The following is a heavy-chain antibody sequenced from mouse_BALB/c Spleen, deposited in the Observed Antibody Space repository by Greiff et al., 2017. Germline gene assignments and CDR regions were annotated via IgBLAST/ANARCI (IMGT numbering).Heavy chain of an antibody. D-gene: IGHD2-3*01. CDR3: ARNDGYYFMDY. CDR2: ISSGSSTI. J-gene: IGHJ4*01. V-gene: IGHV5-17*02. Sequence: EVQLVESGGGLVQPGGSRKLSCAASGFTFSSFGMHWVRQAPEKGLEWVAYISSGSSTIYYADTVKGRFTISRDNPKNTLFLQMTSLRSEDTATYYCARNDGYYFMDYWGQGTSVTVSS. CDR1: GFTFSSFG.